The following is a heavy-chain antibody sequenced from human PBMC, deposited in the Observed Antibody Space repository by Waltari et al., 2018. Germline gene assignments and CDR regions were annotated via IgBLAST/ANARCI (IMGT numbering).Heavy chain of an antibody. CDR2: ISHDGGNI. CDR1: AFTFSSYA. J-gene: IGHJ6*02. D-gene: IGHD3-10*01. V-gene: IGHV3-30-3*01. Sequence: QVQMVESGGGVVQPGRSLRLSWAGSAFTFSSYALHGVGTAPGKGLEWVAVISHDGGNIYYAESVKGRFTLSRDNSKNILYLQMSSLRGDDTALYYCTRDSRGAFDGGMDVWGQGIKVTVSS. CDR3: TRDSRGAFDGGMDV.